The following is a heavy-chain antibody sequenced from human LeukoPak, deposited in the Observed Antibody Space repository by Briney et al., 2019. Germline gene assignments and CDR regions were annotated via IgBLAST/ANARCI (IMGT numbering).Heavy chain of an antibody. J-gene: IGHJ4*02. CDR3: ARLYGYSSSWPRGDFDY. V-gene: IGHV1-18*01. D-gene: IGHD6-13*01. CDR1: GYTFTSYG. Sequence: ASVTVPCKASGYTFTSYGISWVRQAPGQGLEWMGWISAYNGNTNYAQKLQGRVTMTTDTSTSTAYMELRSLRSDDTAVYYCARLYGYSSSWPRGDFDYWGQGTLVTVSS. CDR2: ISAYNGNT.